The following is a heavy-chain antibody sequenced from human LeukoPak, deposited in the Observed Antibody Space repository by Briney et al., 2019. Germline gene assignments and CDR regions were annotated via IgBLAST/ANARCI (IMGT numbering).Heavy chain of an antibody. CDR1: GFTFSSYA. V-gene: IGHV3-30*04. CDR2: ISYDGSNK. D-gene: IGHD3-22*01. J-gene: IGHJ4*02. CDR3: ASPHYYDSSGPDYFDY. Sequence: PGGSLRLSCAASGFTFSSYAMHWVRQAPGKGLEWVAVISYDGSNKYYADSVKGRFTISRDNSKNTLYLQMNSLRAEDTAVYYCASPHYYDSSGPDYFDYWGQGTLVTVSS.